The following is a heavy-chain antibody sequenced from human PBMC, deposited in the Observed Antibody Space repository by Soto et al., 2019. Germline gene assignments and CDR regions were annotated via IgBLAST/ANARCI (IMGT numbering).Heavy chain of an antibody. Sequence: PSQTLSLTCAISGDSVSSSSAAWNWIRQSPSRGLEWLGRTYYRSKWYNDYAVSVKSRITINPDTSKNQFSLQLNSVTPEDTAVYYCARDPDIVLMVYATPIQNSFDPWGQGTPVTVSS. CDR3: ARDPDIVLMVYATPIQNSFDP. J-gene: IGHJ5*02. CDR1: GDSVSSSSAA. D-gene: IGHD2-8*01. V-gene: IGHV6-1*01. CDR2: TYYRSKWYN.